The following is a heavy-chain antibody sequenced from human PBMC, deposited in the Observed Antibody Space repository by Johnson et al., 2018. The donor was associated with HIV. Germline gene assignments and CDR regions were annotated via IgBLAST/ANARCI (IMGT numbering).Heavy chain of an antibody. CDR1: GFTFSSYA. Sequence: VQLVESGGGVVQPGRSLRLSCAASGFTFSSYAMHWVRQAPGKGLEWVANIKQDGSEKYYVDSVKGRFTISRDNAKNSLYLQMNSLRAEDTAVYYCARGRSGSWDAFDIWGQGTMVTVSS. J-gene: IGHJ3*02. CDR3: ARGRSGSWDAFDI. D-gene: IGHD1-26*01. V-gene: IGHV3-7*03. CDR2: IKQDGSEK.